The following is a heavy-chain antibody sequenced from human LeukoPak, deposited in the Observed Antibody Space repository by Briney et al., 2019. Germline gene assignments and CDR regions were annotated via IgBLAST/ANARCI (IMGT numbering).Heavy chain of an antibody. CDR1: GYTFTGYY. CDR3: ARELVVPAAMVNYYYGMDV. D-gene: IGHD2-2*01. CDR2: INPNSGGT. J-gene: IGHJ6*02. Sequence: ASVKVSCKASGYTFTGYYMHWVRQAPGQGLEWMGWINPNSGGTNYAQKFQGRVTMTRDTSISTAYMELSRLRSDDTAVYYCARELVVPAAMVNYYYGMDVWGQGTTVTVSS. V-gene: IGHV1-2*02.